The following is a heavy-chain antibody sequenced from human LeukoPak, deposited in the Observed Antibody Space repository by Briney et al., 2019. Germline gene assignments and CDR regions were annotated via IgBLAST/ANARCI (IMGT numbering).Heavy chain of an antibody. D-gene: IGHD3-3*01. V-gene: IGHV3-23*01. CDR1: GFTFSSYT. J-gene: IGHJ6*03. CDR2: ISGGGGST. CDR3: ARVAVSNYYYLDV. Sequence: GGSLRLSCAASGFTFSSYTMSWVRQAPGKGLEWVSPISGGGGSTYYADSVRGRFTISRDNAKNTLYLQMNSLRAEDTAVYYCARVAVSNYYYLDVWGKGTTVTVTS.